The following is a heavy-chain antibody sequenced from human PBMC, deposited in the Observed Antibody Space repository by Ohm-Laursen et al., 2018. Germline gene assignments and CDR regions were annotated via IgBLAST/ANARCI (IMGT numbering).Heavy chain of an antibody. CDR1: GFTFSGYW. D-gene: IGHD5-12*01. V-gene: IGHV3-7*01. CDR2: IKQDGSEK. Sequence: SLRLSCSASGFTFSGYWMSWVRQAPGKGLEWVANIKQDGSEKYYVDSVKGRFTISRDNAKNSLYLQMNSLRAEDTAVYYCARLGTGDYDAFDIWGQGTMVTVSS. J-gene: IGHJ3*02. CDR3: ARLGTGDYDAFDI.